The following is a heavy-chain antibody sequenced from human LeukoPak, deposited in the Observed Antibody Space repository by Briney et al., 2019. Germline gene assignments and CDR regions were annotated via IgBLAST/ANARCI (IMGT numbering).Heavy chain of an antibody. J-gene: IGHJ6*04. CDR3: AELGITMIGGV. V-gene: IGHV3-21*01. CDR2: ITTSSSYI. Sequence: PGGSLRLSCAASGFTFSSYYMNWVRQAPGKGLEWVSSITTSSSYIYYADSVKGRFTISRDNAKNSLYLQMNSLRAEDTAVYYCAELGITMIGGVWGKGTTVTISS. D-gene: IGHD3-10*02. CDR1: GFTFSSYY.